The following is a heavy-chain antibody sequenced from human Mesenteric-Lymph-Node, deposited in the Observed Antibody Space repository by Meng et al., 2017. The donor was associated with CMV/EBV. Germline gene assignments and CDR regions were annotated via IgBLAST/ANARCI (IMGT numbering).Heavy chain of an antibody. CDR3: ARDNHDFWTGHYGMDV. J-gene: IGHJ6*02. CDR1: GFTFSSYA. D-gene: IGHD3/OR15-3a*01. V-gene: IGHV3-30*04. Sequence: LSLTCAASGFTFSSYAMHWVRQAPGKGLEWVAVISYDGSNKYYADSVKGRFTISRDNSKNTLYLQMNNLRVEDSAMYYCARDNHDFWTGHYGMDVWGQGTTVTVSS. CDR2: ISYDGSNK.